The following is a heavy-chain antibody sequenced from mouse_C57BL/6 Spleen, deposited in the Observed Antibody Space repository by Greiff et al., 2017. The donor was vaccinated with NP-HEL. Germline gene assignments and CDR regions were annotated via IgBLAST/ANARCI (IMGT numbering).Heavy chain of an antibody. D-gene: IGHD2-5*01. J-gene: IGHJ2*01. CDR2: INPNNGGT. CDR3: ARRDYSNFFDY. CDR1: GYTFTDYN. V-gene: IGHV1-18*01. Sequence: VQLQQSGPELVKPGASVKISCKASGYTFTDYNMDWVKQSHGKSLEWIGDINPNNGGTIYNQKFKGKATLTVDKSSSTAYMELRSLTSEDTAVYYCARRDYSNFFDYWGQGTTLTVSS.